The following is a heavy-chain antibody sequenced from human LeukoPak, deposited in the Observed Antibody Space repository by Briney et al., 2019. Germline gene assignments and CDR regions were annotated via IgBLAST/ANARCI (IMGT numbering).Heavy chain of an antibody. D-gene: IGHD3-22*01. J-gene: IGHJ4*02. CDR1: GYTFTSYG. V-gene: IGHV1-18*01. CDR2: ISAYNGNT. CDR3: ARDRYYYDSSGGSDY. Sequence: ASVKVSCKASGYTFTSYGISWVRQAPGQGLEWMGWISAYNGNTNYAQKLQGRVTMTTDTSTSTAYMELRSLRSGDTAVYYCARDRYYYDSSGGSDYWGQGTLVTVSS.